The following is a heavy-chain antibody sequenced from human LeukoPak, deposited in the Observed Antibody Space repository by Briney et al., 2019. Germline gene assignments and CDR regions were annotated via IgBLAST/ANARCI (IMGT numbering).Heavy chain of an antibody. CDR1: GGSISSYY. CDR3: ARGTNYYDSSGYYSYYMDV. J-gene: IGHJ6*03. CDR2: IYYSGST. D-gene: IGHD3-22*01. V-gene: IGHV4-59*01. Sequence: SETLSLTCTVSGGSISSYYWSWIRQPPGKGLEWIGYIYYSGSTNYNPSLKSRVTISVDTSKNQFSLKLSSVTAADTAVYYCARGTNYYDSSGYYSYYMDVWGKGTTVTVSS.